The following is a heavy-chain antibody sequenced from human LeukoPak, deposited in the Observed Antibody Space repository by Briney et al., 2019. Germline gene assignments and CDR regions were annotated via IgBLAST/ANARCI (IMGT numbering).Heavy chain of an antibody. Sequence: PGGSLRLSCAASGFTFTSYTMNWVRQAPGKGLEWLSSINAGANYKSYPDSVKGRFTISRDNARRSLYLQMNSLRAEDTAVYYCARSAASSSRDYYYGMDVWGKGTTVTVSS. CDR1: GFTFTSYT. V-gene: IGHV3-21*01. D-gene: IGHD6-13*01. J-gene: IGHJ6*04. CDR2: INAGANYK. CDR3: ARSAASSSRDYYYGMDV.